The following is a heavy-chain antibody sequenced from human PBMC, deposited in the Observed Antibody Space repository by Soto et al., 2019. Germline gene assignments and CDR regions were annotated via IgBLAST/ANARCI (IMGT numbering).Heavy chain of an antibody. D-gene: IGHD1-26*01. CDR3: AAPRYSGSESYYYYGMDV. J-gene: IGHJ6*02. V-gene: IGHV1-3*01. CDR1: GYTFTSYA. CDR2: INAGNGNT. Sequence: ASVKVSCKASGYTFTSYAMHWVRQAPGQRLEWMGWINAGNGNTKYSQKFQGRVTITRDTSASTAYMELSSLRSEDTAVYYCAAPRYSGSESYYYYGMDVWGQGTTVTVSS.